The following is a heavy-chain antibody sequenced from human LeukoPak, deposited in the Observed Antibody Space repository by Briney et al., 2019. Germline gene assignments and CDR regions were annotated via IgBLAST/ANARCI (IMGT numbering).Heavy chain of an antibody. D-gene: IGHD1-1*01. J-gene: IGHJ5*01. Sequence: SETMSLTCTVSAGSISSYYWSWIRQPPGKVLDWIGYIYSGGKIDLNPPLKSRVTISVDTSKNQFSLKLSSVTAADTALYYCAREGGYSGWFDSWGQGTLVTVSS. CDR1: AGSISSYY. V-gene: IGHV4-59*01. CDR3: AREGGYSGWFDS. CDR2: IYSGGKI.